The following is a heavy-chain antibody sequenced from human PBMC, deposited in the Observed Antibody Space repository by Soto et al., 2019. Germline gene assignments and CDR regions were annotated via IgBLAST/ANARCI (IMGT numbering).Heavy chain of an antibody. Sequence: EVQLVESGGGLVKPGGSLRVSCAASGFTFRRYSMNWVRQAPGKGLEWVSSISGSSRYIYYADAVKGRFTISRDNAKNSLYLQMNSLRVEDTAVYYCATVTRSGWDWGQGTLVTVS. D-gene: IGHD6-19*01. CDR3: ATVTRSGWD. CDR2: ISGSSRYI. V-gene: IGHV3-21*01. CDR1: GFTFRRYS. J-gene: IGHJ4*02.